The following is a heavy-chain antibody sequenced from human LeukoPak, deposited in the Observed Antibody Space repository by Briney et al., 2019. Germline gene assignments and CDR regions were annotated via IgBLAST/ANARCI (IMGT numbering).Heavy chain of an antibody. CDR3: AIGTSMIVVVPADY. Sequence: GRSLRLSCAASGFTFDDYAMHWVRQAPGKGLEWVSGISWNSGSIGYADSVKGRFTISRDNAKNSLYLQMNSLRAEDTALYYCAIGTSMIVVVPADYWGQGTLVTVSS. CDR2: ISWNSGSI. CDR1: GFTFDDYA. D-gene: IGHD3-22*01. J-gene: IGHJ4*02. V-gene: IGHV3-9*01.